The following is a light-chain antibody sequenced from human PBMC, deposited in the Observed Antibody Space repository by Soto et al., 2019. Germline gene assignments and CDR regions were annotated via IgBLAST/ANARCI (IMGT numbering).Light chain of an antibody. CDR1: QRLSSNF. CDR3: QQYDISTWT. V-gene: IGKV3-20*01. Sequence: EIVMTQSPATLYLSPGERATLSCRGSQRLSSNFLAWYQQTPGEPPRVIIYDSSTRATGFPELFSGSGAGSVFTRTIIRLEPEDFAVYYCQQYDISTWTFGQGTQVDIK. J-gene: IGKJ1*01. CDR2: DSS.